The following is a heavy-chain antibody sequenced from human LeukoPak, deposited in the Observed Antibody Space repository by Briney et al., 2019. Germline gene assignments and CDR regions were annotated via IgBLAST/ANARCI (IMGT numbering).Heavy chain of an antibody. CDR2: ISAYNGNT. Sequence: ASVKVSCKASGYTFTNYGISWVRQAPGQGLEWMGWISAYNGNTNHAQKLQGRVTMTTDTSTTTAYMELRSLRSDDTAVYYCARDRLYNYGYYGMDVWGQGTTVTVSS. V-gene: IGHV1-18*01. D-gene: IGHD5-18*01. J-gene: IGHJ6*02. CDR1: GYTFTNYG. CDR3: ARDRLYNYGYYGMDV.